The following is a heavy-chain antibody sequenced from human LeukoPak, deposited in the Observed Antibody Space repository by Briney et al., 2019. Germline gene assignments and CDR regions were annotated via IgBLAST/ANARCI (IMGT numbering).Heavy chain of an antibody. J-gene: IGHJ4*02. CDR2: ISGSGGST. V-gene: IGHV3-23*01. CDR1: GFTFSSYD. D-gene: IGHD6-13*01. Sequence: GGSLRLACAASGFTFSSYDMHWVRQGPGKGLEWVSTISGSGGSTYYADSVKGRFTISRDNSKNTLFLQMNSLRADDTAVYFCAKDQKSIAATGYDYWGQGTLVTVSS. CDR3: AKDQKSIAATGYDY.